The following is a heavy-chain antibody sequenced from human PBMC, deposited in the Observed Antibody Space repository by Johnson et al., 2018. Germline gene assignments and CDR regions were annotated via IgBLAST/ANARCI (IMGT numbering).Heavy chain of an antibody. V-gene: IGHV1-8*01. CDR2: MNPNSGNT. D-gene: IGHD3-22*01. CDR3: ARVTYYYVSSGYYIGCDAFDI. J-gene: IGHJ3*02. CDR1: GYTFTSYD. Sequence: QVQLVQSGAEVKKPGASVKVSCKASGYTFTSYDINWVRQATGQGLEWMGWMNPNSGNTGYAQKFQGRVTMTRNTSISTAYMELSSLRSEDTAVYYWARVTYYYVSSGYYIGCDAFDIWGQGTMVTVAS.